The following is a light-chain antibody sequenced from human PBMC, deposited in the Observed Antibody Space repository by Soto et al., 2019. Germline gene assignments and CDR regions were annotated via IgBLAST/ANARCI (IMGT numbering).Light chain of an antibody. Sequence: IQMTQSPSSVSASVGDTVTITCRASQGIGSWLAWYHQIPGKAPKLLIYSASSLQSGTPSRFTGRGSGAAVTLTITNLQPEDVGVYHCQQASSFPLTFGGGTKVDIK. J-gene: IGKJ4*01. CDR3: QQASSFPLT. CDR2: SAS. V-gene: IGKV1-12*01. CDR1: QGIGSW.